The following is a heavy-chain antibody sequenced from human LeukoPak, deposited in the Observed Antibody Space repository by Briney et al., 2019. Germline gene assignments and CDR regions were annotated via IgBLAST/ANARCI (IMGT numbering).Heavy chain of an antibody. CDR1: GGSISSYY. V-gene: IGHV4-59*01. J-gene: IGHJ4*02. CDR3: ARDNYGDFYFDY. Sequence: SETLSLTCTVSGGSISSYYWSWIRQPPGKGLEWIGYIYYSGSTDYNPSLKSRVAISVDTSKNQFSLKLSSVTAADTAVYYCARDNYGDFYFDYWGQGTLVTVSS. CDR2: IYYSGST. D-gene: IGHD4-17*01.